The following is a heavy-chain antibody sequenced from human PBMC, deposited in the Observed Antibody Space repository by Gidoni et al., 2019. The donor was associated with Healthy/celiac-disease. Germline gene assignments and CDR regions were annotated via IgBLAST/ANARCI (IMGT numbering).Heavy chain of an antibody. J-gene: IGHJ4*02. CDR3: AKDGYYYDSSGYHDY. D-gene: IGHD3-22*01. CDR2: ISDDGSNK. Sequence: QVQLVESGGGVVQPRRFLILSCAASGFPFSRYGMHWVRPAPGKGLEWVAVISDDGSNKDYADSVKGRFTISRDNSKNTLYLQMNSQRAEDTAVYYCAKDGYYYDSSGYHDYWGQGTLVTVSS. CDR1: GFPFSRYG. V-gene: IGHV3-30*18.